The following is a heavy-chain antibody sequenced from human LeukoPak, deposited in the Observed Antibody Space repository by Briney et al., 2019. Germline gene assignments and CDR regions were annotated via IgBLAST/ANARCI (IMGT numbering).Heavy chain of an antibody. Sequence: TGGSLRHSCAPSGVTFSNYGMHWGPQAPGKGLQWMAFTGFDGSSEHYADSVKGRFTISRDNSKNTLYLQLNSLRLEDTAFYFCAKDSIPKSSFWSGYLGDPDYWGEGTLVTVSS. V-gene: IGHV3-30*02. CDR1: GVTFSNYG. CDR3: AKDSIPKSSFWSGYLGDPDY. D-gene: IGHD3-3*01. J-gene: IGHJ4*02. CDR2: TGFDGSSE.